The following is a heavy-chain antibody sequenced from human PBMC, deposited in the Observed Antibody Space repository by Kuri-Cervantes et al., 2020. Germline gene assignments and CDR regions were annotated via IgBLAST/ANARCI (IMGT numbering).Heavy chain of an antibody. V-gene: IGHV3-21*01. CDR1: GFTFSNYA. D-gene: IGHD2-21*02. J-gene: IGHJ4*02. CDR2: MSSRNTYI. CDR3: AREASYCDDY. Sequence: GGSLRLSCAASGFTFSNYAMNWVRQAPGKGLEWVSSMSSRNTYIYYADSVKGRFTISRDNAKNTLYLQMNSLRAEDTAVYYCAREASYCDDYWGQGTLVTVSS.